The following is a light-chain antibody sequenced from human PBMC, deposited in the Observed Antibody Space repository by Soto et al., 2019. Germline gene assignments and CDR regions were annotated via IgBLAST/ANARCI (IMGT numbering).Light chain of an antibody. Sequence: EIVLTQSPGTLSLSPGERATLSCRVSQSVGSTYFGWYQQKPGQAPRLLIYGASSRATGIPDRFSGSGSGTDFSLVISRLEPEDFAVYYCQQYGTSPLTFGGGTRVEIK. V-gene: IGKV3-20*01. CDR2: GAS. J-gene: IGKJ4*01. CDR3: QQYGTSPLT. CDR1: QSVGSTY.